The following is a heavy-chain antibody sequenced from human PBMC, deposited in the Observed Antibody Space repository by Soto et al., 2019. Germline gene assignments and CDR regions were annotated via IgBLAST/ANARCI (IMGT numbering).Heavy chain of an antibody. D-gene: IGHD3-22*01. J-gene: IGHJ3*02. V-gene: IGHV3-49*04. Sequence: GGSLRLSCTASGFTFGDYAMSWVRQAPGKGLEWVGFIRSKAYGGTTEYAASVKGRFTISRDDSKSIAYLQMNSLKTEDTAVYYCTRVKDYYDSSGYEESHDAFDIWGQGTMVTVSS. CDR3: TRVKDYYDSSGYEESHDAFDI. CDR1: GFTFGDYA. CDR2: IRSKAYGGTT.